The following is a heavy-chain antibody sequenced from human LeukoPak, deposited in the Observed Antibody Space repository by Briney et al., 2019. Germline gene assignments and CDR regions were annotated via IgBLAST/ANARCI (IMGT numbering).Heavy chain of an antibody. Sequence: GGSLRLSCAASGFTFSDYYMSWIRQAPGKGLEWVSYISSSGSTIYYADSVKGRFTISRENAKNSLYLQMNSLRAEDTAVYYCASGKQGETNYFDYWGQGTLVTVSS. CDR2: ISSSGSTI. CDR3: ASGKQGETNYFDY. D-gene: IGHD3-16*01. J-gene: IGHJ4*02. CDR1: GFTFSDYY. V-gene: IGHV3-11*04.